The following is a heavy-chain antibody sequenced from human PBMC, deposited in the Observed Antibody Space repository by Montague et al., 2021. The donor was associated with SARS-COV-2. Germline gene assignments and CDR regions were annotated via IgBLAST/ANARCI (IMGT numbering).Heavy chain of an antibody. D-gene: IGHD6-19*01. Sequence: SETLSLTCTVSGYSISTCYYWGWIRQPPGKGLEWIGTIYHSGSTYFNPSLKSRVTISVDTSKNQFSLNLSSVTAADTAVYYCAKVAGSHDTFDIWGRGTMVTVSS. J-gene: IGHJ3*02. CDR2: IYHSGST. CDR3: AKVAGSHDTFDI. V-gene: IGHV4-38-2*02. CDR1: GYSISTCYY.